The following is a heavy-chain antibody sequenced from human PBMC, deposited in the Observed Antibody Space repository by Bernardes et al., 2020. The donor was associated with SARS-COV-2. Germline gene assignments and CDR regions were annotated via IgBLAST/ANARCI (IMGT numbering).Heavy chain of an antibody. Sequence: SEPLSLTCAVHGGPLISYYWSWVRQPPGTGLEWIGQINPSGVTNYNPTLKSRVSISVDTSKNQFSLRLTYVTAADTAIYYCARGAKVLEYWGQGTLGSVSS. CDR1: GGPLISYY. V-gene: IGHV4-34*01. CDR2: INPSGVT. D-gene: IGHD3-10*01. CDR3: ARGAKVLEY. J-gene: IGHJ4*02.